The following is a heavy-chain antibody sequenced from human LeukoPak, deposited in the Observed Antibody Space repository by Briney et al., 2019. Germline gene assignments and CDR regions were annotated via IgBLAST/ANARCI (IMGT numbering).Heavy chain of an antibody. V-gene: IGHV4-39*07. CDR2: IYYSGST. D-gene: IGHD4-17*01. CDR1: GGSISSSSYY. Sequence: SETLSLTCTVSGGSISSSSYYWGWIRQPPGKGLEWIGSIYYSGSTYYNPSLKSRVTISVDTSKNQFSLKLSSVTAADTAVYYCARARFPDYGDYAGFDYWGQGTLVTVSS. J-gene: IGHJ4*02. CDR3: ARARFPDYGDYAGFDY.